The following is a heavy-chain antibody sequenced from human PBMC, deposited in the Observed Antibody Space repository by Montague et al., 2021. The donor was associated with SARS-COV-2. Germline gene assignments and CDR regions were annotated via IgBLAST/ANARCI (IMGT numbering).Heavy chain of an antibody. CDR2: VDNSGST. V-gene: IGHV4-59*01. D-gene: IGHD3-10*01. CDR1: GDSIRTNY. CDR3: TSGEGNYGWRYYFDY. Sequence: SETLSLTCTVSGDSIRTNYWSWIRQPPGQRLEWIGYVDNSGSTDYSPSLKSRVTISLETSKRQFSLRLNSVTSADTAVYYCTSGEGNYGWRYYFDYWGQGTLVTVSS. J-gene: IGHJ4*02.